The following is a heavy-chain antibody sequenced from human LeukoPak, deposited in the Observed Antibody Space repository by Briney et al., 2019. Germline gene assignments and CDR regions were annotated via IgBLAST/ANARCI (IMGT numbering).Heavy chain of an antibody. Sequence: QPGGSLRLSCAASGFTFSSYAMHWVRQAPGKGLEYVTAISSNGGSTYYANSVKGRFTISRENSKYTLYLQMGSLRAEDMAVYYCARANRGDPPYYYDSSGYYYMDVWGKGTTVTVSS. J-gene: IGHJ6*03. CDR3: ARANRGDPPYYYDSSGYYYMDV. V-gene: IGHV3-64*01. D-gene: IGHD3-22*01. CDR2: ISSNGGST. CDR1: GFTFSSYA.